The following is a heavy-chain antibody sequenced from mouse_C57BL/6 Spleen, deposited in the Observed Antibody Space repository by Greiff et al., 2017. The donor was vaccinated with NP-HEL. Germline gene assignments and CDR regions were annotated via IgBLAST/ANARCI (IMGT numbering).Heavy chain of an antibody. CDR1: GYSFTGYF. V-gene: IGHV1-20*01. J-gene: IGHJ1*03. CDR2: INPYNGDT. D-gene: IGHD2-3*01. CDR3: ARGGPYDGYFWYFDV. Sequence: EVKLMESGPELVKPGDSVKISCKASGYSFTGYFMNWVMQSHGKSLEWIGRINPYNGDTFYNQKFKGKATLTVDKSSSTAHMELRSLTSEDSAVYYCARGGPYDGYFWYFDVWGTGTTVTVSS.